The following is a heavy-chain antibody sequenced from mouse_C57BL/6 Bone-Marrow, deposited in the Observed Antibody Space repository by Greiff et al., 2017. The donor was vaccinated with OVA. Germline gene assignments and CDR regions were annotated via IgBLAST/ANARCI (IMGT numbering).Heavy chain of an antibody. J-gene: IGHJ2*01. D-gene: IGHD2-1*01. CDR3: ASGNSDYFDY. Sequence: VQLQQSGPELVKPGASVKISCKASGYTFTDYYMNWVKQSHGKSLEWIGDINPNNGGTSYNQKFKGKATLTVDKSSSTAYMELRSLTSEDSAGYYCASGNSDYFDYWGQGTTLTVSS. V-gene: IGHV1-26*01. CDR2: INPNNGGT. CDR1: GYTFTDYY.